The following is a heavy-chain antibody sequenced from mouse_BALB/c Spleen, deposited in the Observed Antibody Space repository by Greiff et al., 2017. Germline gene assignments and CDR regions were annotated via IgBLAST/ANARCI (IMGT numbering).Heavy chain of an antibody. CDR3: AREVGYDGDD. D-gene: IGHD2-2*01. J-gene: IGHJ2*01. V-gene: IGHV14-3*02. CDR1: GFNIKDTY. Sequence: VQLKQSGAELVKPGASVKLSCTASGFNIKDTYMHWVKQRPEQGLEWIGRIDPANGNTKYDPKFQGKATITADTSSNTAYLQLSSLTSEDTAVYYCAREVGYDGDDGGQGTTITVSS. CDR2: IDPANGNT.